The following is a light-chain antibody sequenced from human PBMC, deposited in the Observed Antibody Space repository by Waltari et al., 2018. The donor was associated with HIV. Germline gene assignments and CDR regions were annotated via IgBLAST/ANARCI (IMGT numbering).Light chain of an antibody. V-gene: IGKV3-11*01. J-gene: IGKJ1*01. CDR3: QHRYNWPRT. CDR2: EAS. CDR1: QSVNYY. Sequence: ELVLTQSPATLSLSPGDRATLPCRASQSVNYYLVWYQQKPGQAPRLLIYEASKRATGIPARFSGSGSGTDFTLTISSLEPEDFAVYYCQHRYNWPRTFGQGTKVEIK.